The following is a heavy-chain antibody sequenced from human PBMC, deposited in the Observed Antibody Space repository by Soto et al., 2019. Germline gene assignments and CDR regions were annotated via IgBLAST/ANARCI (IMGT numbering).Heavy chain of an antibody. Sequence: SETLSLTCTVSGDSISSDDYYWSWIRQHPGKGLEWIGYISYSGSSYYNPSLKSRVSISVDTSKIQFSLKLSSVTAADTAVYYCARDHPPRFLGLGYFAPWGQGTLVIVSS. D-gene: IGHD3-3*01. CDR2: ISYSGSS. J-gene: IGHJ5*02. CDR1: GDSISSDDYY. V-gene: IGHV4-31*03. CDR3: ARDHPPRFLGLGYFAP.